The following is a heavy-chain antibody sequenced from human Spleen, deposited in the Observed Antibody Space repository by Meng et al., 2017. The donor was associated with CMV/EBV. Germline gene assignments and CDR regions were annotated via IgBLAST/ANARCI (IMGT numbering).Heavy chain of an antibody. Sequence: SEILSLTCIVSGGSISGDYWSWMRQPPGKGLEWIGYISYSGSADYNPSPKSRVIISVDTSKNQFSLNLSSVTAADTAVYYCARDRGVYGSGRAYYYGLDVWGQGTTVTVSS. CDR2: ISYSGSA. J-gene: IGHJ6*02. D-gene: IGHD3-10*01. CDR1: GGSISGDY. V-gene: IGHV4-59*01. CDR3: ARDRGVYGSGRAYYYGLDV.